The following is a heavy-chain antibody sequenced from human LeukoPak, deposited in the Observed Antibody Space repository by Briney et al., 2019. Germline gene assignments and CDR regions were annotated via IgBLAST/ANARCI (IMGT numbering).Heavy chain of an antibody. J-gene: IGHJ4*02. CDR3: ARGNSEGCPGGFDY. D-gene: IGHD2-15*01. CDR1: GDSVSSNSAA. CDR2: TYYRSKWKN. V-gene: IGHV6-1*01. Sequence: SQTLSLTCVISGDSVSSNSAAWNWIRQSPSRGLEWLGRTYYRSKWKNDYAVSMRSRITIDRDTSKNQFSLQMNSVTPEDTSVYYCARGNSEGCPGGFDYWGQGILVTVSS.